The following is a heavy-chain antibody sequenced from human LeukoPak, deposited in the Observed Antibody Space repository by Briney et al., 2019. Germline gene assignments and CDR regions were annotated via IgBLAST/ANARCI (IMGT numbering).Heavy chain of an antibody. J-gene: IGHJ4*02. CDR3: ARGIYSYGYFDY. CDR1: GGSTSSDY. V-gene: IGHV4-59*12. CDR2: VYNSGDT. Sequence: PSETLSLTCTVSGGSTSSDYWNWIRQSPGKGLEWVGYVYNSGDTGKNPSLKSRVTILLDTSKNQFSLKLSSVTAADTAVYYCARGIYSYGYFDYWGQGTLVTVSS. D-gene: IGHD5-18*01.